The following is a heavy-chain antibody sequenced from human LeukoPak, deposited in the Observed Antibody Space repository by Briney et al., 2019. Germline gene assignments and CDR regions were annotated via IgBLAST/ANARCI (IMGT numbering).Heavy chain of an antibody. V-gene: IGHV3-74*01. CDR1: GFTFSSYW. Sequence: GGSLRLSCAASGFTFSSYWMHWVRQAPGKGLVWVSRINSDGSSTNYADSVKGRFTISRDKAKNTLYLQMNSLRAEDTAVYYCARVSYYGSGSPNWFDPWGQGTLVTVSS. J-gene: IGHJ5*02. CDR3: ARVSYYGSGSPNWFDP. CDR2: INSDGSST. D-gene: IGHD3-10*01.